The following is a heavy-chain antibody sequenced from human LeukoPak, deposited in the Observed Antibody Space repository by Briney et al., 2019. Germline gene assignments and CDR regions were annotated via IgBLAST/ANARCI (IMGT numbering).Heavy chain of an antibody. J-gene: IGHJ4*02. CDR1: GGTFSSYA. V-gene: IGHV1-69*06. D-gene: IGHD1-26*01. Sequence: SVKVSCKASGGTFSSYAISWVRQAPGQGLEWMGGIIPIFGTANYAQKFQGRVTITADKSTSTAYMELSSLRSEDTAVYYCARGQWELLQYYFDYRGQGTLVTVSS. CDR3: ARGQWELLQYYFDY. CDR2: IIPIFGTA.